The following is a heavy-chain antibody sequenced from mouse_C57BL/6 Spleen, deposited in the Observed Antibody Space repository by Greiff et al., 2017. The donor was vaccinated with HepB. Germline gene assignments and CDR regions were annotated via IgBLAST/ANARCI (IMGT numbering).Heavy chain of an antibody. CDR1: GFTFSDYG. CDR3: ARRGDYDDGYYAMDY. J-gene: IGHJ4*01. CDR2: ISSGSSTI. D-gene: IGHD2-4*01. Sequence: EVQGVESGGGLVKPGGSLKLSCAASGFTFSDYGMHWVRQAPEKGLEWVAYISSGSSTIYYADTVKGRFTISRDNAKNTLFLQMTSLRSEDTAMYYCARRGDYDDGYYAMDYWGQGTSVTVSS. V-gene: IGHV5-17*01.